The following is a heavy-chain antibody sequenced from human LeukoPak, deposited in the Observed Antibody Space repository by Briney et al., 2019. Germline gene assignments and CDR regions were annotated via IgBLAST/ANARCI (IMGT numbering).Heavy chain of an antibody. CDR3: AKDSITIFGVVIIREGYFDY. CDR1: GFTFSSYA. J-gene: IGHJ4*02. CDR2: ISGSGGST. D-gene: IGHD3-3*01. Sequence: PGGSLRLSCAASGFTFSSYAMSWVRQAPGKGLEWVSAISGSGGSTYYADSVKGRFTISRDNSKNTLYLQMNSLRAEDTAVYYRAKDSITIFGVVIIREGYFDYWGQGTLVTVSS. V-gene: IGHV3-23*01.